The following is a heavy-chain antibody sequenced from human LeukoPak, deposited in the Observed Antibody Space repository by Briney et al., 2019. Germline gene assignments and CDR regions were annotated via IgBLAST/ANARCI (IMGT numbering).Heavy chain of an antibody. CDR1: GGSISSYY. CDR2: IYYSGST. V-gene: IGHV4-59*01. CDR3: ARHDGSHYSDVFFDY. J-gene: IGHJ4*02. Sequence: SGTLSLTCAASGGSISSYYWSWIRQPPGKGLEWIGYIYYSGSTNYNPSLKSRVTISVDTSKNQFSLKLSSVTAADTAVYYCARHDGSHYSDVFFDYWGQGTLVTVSS. D-gene: IGHD1-26*01.